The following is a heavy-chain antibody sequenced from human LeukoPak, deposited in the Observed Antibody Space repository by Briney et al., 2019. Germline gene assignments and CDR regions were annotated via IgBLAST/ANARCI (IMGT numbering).Heavy chain of an antibody. CDR3: ARGFCRGGTCYFLIAFDY. J-gene: IGHJ4*02. CDR1: GFTFSNYE. CDR2: TTSTGFTK. D-gene: IGHD2-15*01. V-gene: IGHV3-48*03. Sequence: GGSLRLSCAASGFTFSNYEMNWVRQAPGKGLEWISYTTSTGFTKYYADSVRGRFTISRDNAKNSLYLQMNSLRAEDTAVYYCARGFCRGGTCYFLIAFDYWGQGTLVTVPS.